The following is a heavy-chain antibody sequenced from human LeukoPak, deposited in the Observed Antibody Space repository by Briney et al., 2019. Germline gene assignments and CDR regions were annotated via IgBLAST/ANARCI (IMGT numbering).Heavy chain of an antibody. Sequence: GASVKVSCKASGGTFSSYAISWVRQAPGQGLEWMGRIIPIFGTANYAQKFQGRVTITTDESTSTAYMELSSLRSEDTAVYSCARGPQQWLHAFDIWGQGTMVTVSS. J-gene: IGHJ3*02. CDR1: GGTFSSYA. CDR2: IIPIFGTA. CDR3: ARGPQQWLHAFDI. D-gene: IGHD6-19*01. V-gene: IGHV1-69*05.